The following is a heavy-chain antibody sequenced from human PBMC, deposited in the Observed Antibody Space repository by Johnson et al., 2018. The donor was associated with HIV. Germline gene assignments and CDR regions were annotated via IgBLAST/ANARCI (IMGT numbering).Heavy chain of an antibody. Sequence: VQLVESGGGVVQPGRSLRLSCAASGFTVSSNYMSWVRQAPGQGLEWVSVIYSGGSTFYADSVRGRFTISRDNSKNTLYLQMNSLRAEDTAVFYCARDRGYLDAFDIWGQGTMVTVSS. D-gene: IGHD1-26*01. CDR1: GFTVSSNY. V-gene: IGHV3-66*02. CDR3: ARDRGYLDAFDI. J-gene: IGHJ3*02. CDR2: IYSGGST.